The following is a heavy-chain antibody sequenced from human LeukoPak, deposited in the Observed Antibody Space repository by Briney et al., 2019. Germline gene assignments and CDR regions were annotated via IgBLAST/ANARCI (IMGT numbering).Heavy chain of an antibody. V-gene: IGHV4-39*01. D-gene: IGHD4-17*01. Sequence: SGTLSLTCTVSGGSLSSSSYYWGWIRQPPGKGLEWIGSIYYSGSTYYNPSLKSRVTISVDTSKNQFSLKLSSVTAADTAVYYCARQSDYGDYGYVWFDPWGQGTLVTVSS. CDR1: GGSLSSSSYY. CDR2: IYYSGST. J-gene: IGHJ5*02. CDR3: ARQSDYGDYGYVWFDP.